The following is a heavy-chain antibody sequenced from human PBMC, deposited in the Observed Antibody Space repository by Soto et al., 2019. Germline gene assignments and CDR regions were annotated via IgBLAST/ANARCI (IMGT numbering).Heavy chain of an antibody. D-gene: IGHD2-15*01. CDR1: GGTFSSYA. V-gene: IGHV1-69*12. J-gene: IGHJ6*02. Sequence: QVQLVQSGAEVKKPGSSVKVSCKASGGTFSSYAISWVRQAPGQGLEWMGGIIPIFGTANYAQKFQGRVTITADESTSTAYMELSSLRSEDTAVYYCARADIVVVVAATDYSSYGMDVWGQGTTVTVSS. CDR3: ARADIVVVVAATDYSSYGMDV. CDR2: IIPIFGTA.